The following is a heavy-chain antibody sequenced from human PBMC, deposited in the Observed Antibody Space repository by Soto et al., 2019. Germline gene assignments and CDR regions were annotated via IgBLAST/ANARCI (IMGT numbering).Heavy chain of an antibody. Sequence: PGGSLRLSCAASGFTFSGYDMHWVRLAPGKGLEWVALISYDGSKKYYPDSVKGRFTISRDNSKNTLYLQMDSLRAEDTGLYYCAKDRNYGSGTYSYYFDSWGQGTLVTV. D-gene: IGHD3-10*01. CDR1: GFTFSGYD. CDR2: ISYDGSKK. J-gene: IGHJ4*02. CDR3: AKDRNYGSGTYSYYFDS. V-gene: IGHV3-30*18.